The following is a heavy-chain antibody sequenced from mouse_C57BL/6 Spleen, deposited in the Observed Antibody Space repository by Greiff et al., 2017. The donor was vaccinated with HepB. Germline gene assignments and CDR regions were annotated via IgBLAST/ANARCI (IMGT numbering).Heavy chain of an antibody. CDR3: ANYYGRIAFAY. Sequence: VQLQQPGAELVKPGASVKVSCKASGYTFTSYWMHWVKQRPGQGLEWIGRIHPSDSDTNYNQKFKGKATLTVDKSSSTAYMQLSSLTSEDSAVYYCANYYGRIAFAYWGQGTLVTVSA. CDR1: GYTFTSYW. V-gene: IGHV1-74*01. J-gene: IGHJ3*01. CDR2: IHPSDSDT. D-gene: IGHD1-1*01.